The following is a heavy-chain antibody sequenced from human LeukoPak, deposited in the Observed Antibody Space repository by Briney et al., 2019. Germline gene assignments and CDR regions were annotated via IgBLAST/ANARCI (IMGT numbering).Heavy chain of an antibody. Sequence: EASVKVSCKASGYSFSTYGISWVRQAPGQGLEWMGWISAYNGNTNYAQRPQGRVTMTTDTSTSTAYLELRSLTSDDTAVYYCARDIYYGSGTYYTFWGQGTLVTVSS. CDR1: GYSFSTYG. D-gene: IGHD3-10*01. CDR3: ARDIYYGSGTYYTF. J-gene: IGHJ4*02. V-gene: IGHV1-18*01. CDR2: ISAYNGNT.